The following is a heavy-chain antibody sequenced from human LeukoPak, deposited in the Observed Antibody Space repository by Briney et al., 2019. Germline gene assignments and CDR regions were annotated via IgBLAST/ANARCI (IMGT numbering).Heavy chain of an antibody. CDR2: IYSGGST. CDR3: AKGRRGGKNTRPDY. V-gene: IGHV3-66*01. J-gene: IGHJ4*02. Sequence: GGSLRLSCAASGFTVSSNYMSWVRQAPGKGLEWVSVIYSGGSTYYADSVKGRFTSSRDDSKNTLYLQMNSLRAEDTAVYYCAKGRRGGKNTRPDYWGQGTLVTVSS. CDR1: GFTVSSNY. D-gene: IGHD2-2*01.